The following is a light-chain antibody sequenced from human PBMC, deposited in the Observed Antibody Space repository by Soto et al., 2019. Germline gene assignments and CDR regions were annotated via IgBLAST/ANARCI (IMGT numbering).Light chain of an antibody. CDR2: EVS. J-gene: IGLJ1*01. Sequence: QSVLTQPRSVSGSPGQSVTISCTGTSSDIGGYNYVSWYQQHPGKAPKLMIYEVSKRPSGVPDRFSGSKSGNTASLTISGLQAEVEADYYCCSYAGSYRYVFGTGTKVTVL. V-gene: IGLV2-11*01. CDR1: SSDIGGYNY. CDR3: CSYAGSYRYV.